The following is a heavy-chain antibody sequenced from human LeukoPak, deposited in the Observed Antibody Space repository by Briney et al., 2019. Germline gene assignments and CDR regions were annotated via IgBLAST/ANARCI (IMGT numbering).Heavy chain of an antibody. CDR1: GFTFSSYA. D-gene: IGHD3-9*01. Sequence: GGSLRLSCAASGFTFSSYAMSWVRQAPGKGLEWVSAISGSGGSTYYADSVKGRFTISRDNSKDTLYLQMNSLRAEDTAVYYCARILTGYDAFDYWGQGTLVTVSS. V-gene: IGHV3-23*01. CDR2: ISGSGGST. CDR3: ARILTGYDAFDY. J-gene: IGHJ4*02.